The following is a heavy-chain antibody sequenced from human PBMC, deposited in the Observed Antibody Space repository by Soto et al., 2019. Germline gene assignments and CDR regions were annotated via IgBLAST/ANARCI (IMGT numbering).Heavy chain of an antibody. CDR2: IYDSGNT. CDR1: GGSIGTGGSY. J-gene: IGHJ4*02. Sequence: SETLSLTCTVSGGSIGTGGSYWSWIRHRPGKGLEWIGYIYDSGNTRYNPSLTSRVAVSLDTSKKQFFLMLTSVTAADTAVYYCARKTGYEVFDFWGQGTLVTVSS. D-gene: IGHD5-12*01. CDR3: ARKTGYEVFDF. V-gene: IGHV4-31*03.